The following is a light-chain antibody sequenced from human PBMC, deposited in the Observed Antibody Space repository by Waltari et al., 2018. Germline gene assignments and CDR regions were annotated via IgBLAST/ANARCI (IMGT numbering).Light chain of an antibody. J-gene: IGKJ2*01. V-gene: IGKV3-20*01. CDR1: QSVTSSS. Sequence: DIVLTQDPGTPSLSPGYRAPLSCRASQSVTSSSLAWYQQKPGQAPRLRIYCASSRATAIPDRFRCSGSGTDFTLTISRLEPEDFAVYYCQHYGTSPYTFGQGTELAIK. CDR3: QHYGTSPYT. CDR2: CAS.